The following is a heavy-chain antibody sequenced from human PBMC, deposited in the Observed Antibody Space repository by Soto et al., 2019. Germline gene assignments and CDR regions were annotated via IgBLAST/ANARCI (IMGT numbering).Heavy chain of an antibody. J-gene: IGHJ4*02. CDR3: ARLRSGWGLDY. CDR2: IYHSGST. CDR1: GGSISSGGSS. Sequence: QLQLQESGSGLVKPSQTLSLTCAVSGGSISSGGSSWSWIRQPPGKGLEWIGYIYHSGSTYYNPSLKSGVPISVDRSTNQFSLRLSSVTAADTAVYYGARLRSGWGLDYWGQGTLVTVSS. V-gene: IGHV4-30-2*01. D-gene: IGHD6-19*01.